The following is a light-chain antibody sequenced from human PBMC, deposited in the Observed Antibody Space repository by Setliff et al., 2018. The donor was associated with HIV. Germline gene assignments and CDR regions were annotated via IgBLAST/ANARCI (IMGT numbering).Light chain of an antibody. V-gene: IGLV2-14*03. CDR3: NSYTSTNTYG. Sequence: QSVLAHPASVSGSPGQSITISCTGRSSHVGGYDYVSWYQQYPGKAPKLMIYEVNNRPSWVSNRFSGSKSGNSASLTISGLQTEDEADYYCNSYTSTNTYGFGTGTKSPS. CDR1: SSHVGGYDY. J-gene: IGLJ1*01. CDR2: EVN.